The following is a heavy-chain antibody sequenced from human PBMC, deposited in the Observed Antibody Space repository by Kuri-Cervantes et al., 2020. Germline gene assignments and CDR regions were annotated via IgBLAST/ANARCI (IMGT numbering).Heavy chain of an antibody. D-gene: IGHD1-26*01. V-gene: IGHV3-11*01. CDR2: ISKSGDSI. CDR1: GGSISSSSYY. J-gene: IGHJ4*02. CDR3: ARVRGSYSSDY. Sequence: LSLTCTVSGGSISSSSYYWGWIRQAPGKGLEWVSYISKSGDSIYYVDSVKGRFTIPRDNAKNSLYLQMNSLRAEDTAVYYCARVRGSYSSDYWGQGILVTVSS.